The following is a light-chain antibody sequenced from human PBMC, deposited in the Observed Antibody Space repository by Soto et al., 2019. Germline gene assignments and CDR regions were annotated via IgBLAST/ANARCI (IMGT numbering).Light chain of an antibody. CDR1: QSVNIY. J-gene: IGKJ4*01. Sequence: EIVLTQSPGTLSLSPGERATLSCRASQSVNIYFGWYQQKPGQAPRLLIYDASTRATGIPARFSGSGSGTDFTLTISSLEPEDVGVYYCQQRSSWPPTFGGGTKVDIK. CDR2: DAS. CDR3: QQRSSWPPT. V-gene: IGKV3-11*01.